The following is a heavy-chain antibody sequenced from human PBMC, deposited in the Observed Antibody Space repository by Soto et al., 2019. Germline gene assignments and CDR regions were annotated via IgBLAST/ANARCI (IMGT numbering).Heavy chain of an antibody. Sequence: QVQLVQSGAEVKKPGSSVKVSCKASGGTFSSYGMHWVRQAPGKGLEWVAVISYDGSNKYYADSVKGRFTISRDNSKNTLYLQMNSLRAEDTAVYYCAKEQRGGIVVVPAAMRELLLSPIDYWGQGTLVTVSS. CDR2: ISYDGSNK. V-gene: IGHV3-30*18. J-gene: IGHJ4*02. CDR3: AKEQRGGIVVVPAAMRELLLSPIDY. D-gene: IGHD2-2*01. CDR1: GGTFSSYG.